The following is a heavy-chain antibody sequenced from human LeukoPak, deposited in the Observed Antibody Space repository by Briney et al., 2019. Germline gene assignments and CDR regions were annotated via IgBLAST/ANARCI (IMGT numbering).Heavy chain of an antibody. D-gene: IGHD2-2*01. CDR1: GFTFSSYA. Sequence: GGSLRLSCAASGFTFSSYAVSWVRQAPGKGLEWVSAISGSGGSTYYADSVKGRFTISRDNSKNTLYLQMNSLRAEDTAVYYCAKGYGVVVPAATVYWGQGTLVTVSS. CDR2: ISGSGGST. CDR3: AKGYGVVVPAATVY. J-gene: IGHJ4*02. V-gene: IGHV3-23*01.